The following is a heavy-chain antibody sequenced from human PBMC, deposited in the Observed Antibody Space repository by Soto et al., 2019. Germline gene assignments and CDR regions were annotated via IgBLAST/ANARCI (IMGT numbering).Heavy chain of an antibody. V-gene: IGHV3-21*01. D-gene: IGHD3-16*01. J-gene: IGHJ4*02. CDR3: SRSPEVGVRGAY. CDR2: ITVGSSHI. Sequence: PGGSLRLSCAVSGFTVSYNYMNWVRQAPGKGLEWVSSITVGSSHIYQPNSMKGRFTISRDDAKNSVYLQIDSLRDEDTALYYCSRSPEVGVRGAYWGQGTLVTVSS. CDR1: GFTVSYNY.